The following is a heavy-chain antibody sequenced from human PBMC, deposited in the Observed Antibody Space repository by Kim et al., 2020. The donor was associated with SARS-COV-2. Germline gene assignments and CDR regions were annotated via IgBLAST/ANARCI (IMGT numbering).Heavy chain of an antibody. CDR3: ASSIRYFDWLLFDY. Sequence: SPSFKSHVTISADKSISTAYLQWSSLKASDTAMYYCASSIRYFDWLLFDYWGQGTLVTVSS. V-gene: IGHV5-51*01. J-gene: IGHJ4*02. D-gene: IGHD3-9*01.